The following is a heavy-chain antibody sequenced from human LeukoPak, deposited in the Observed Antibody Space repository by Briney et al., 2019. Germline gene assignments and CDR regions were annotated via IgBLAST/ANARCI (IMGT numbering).Heavy chain of an antibody. CDR1: GYTFTSYD. D-gene: IGHD2-15*01. V-gene: IGHV1-8*01. J-gene: IGHJ5*02. CDR3: ARTLGYCSGGSCYSWFDP. CDR2: MNPNSGNT. Sequence: ASVKVSCKASGYTFTSYDINWVRQATGQGLEWMGWMNPNSGNTGYAQKFQGRVTMTRSTSISTAYMELSSLRSEDTAVYYCARTLGYCSGGSCYSWFDPWGQGTLVTVSS.